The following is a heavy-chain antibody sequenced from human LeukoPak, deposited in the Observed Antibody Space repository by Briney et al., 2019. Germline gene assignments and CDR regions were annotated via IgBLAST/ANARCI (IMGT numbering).Heavy chain of an antibody. Sequence: PSETLSLTCTVSGGSICSSSYYWGWIRQPPGKGLEWIGSIYYSGSTYYNPSLKSRVTISVDTSKNQFSLKLSSVTAADTAVYYCASGDIVVVPAAIGAFDIWGQGTMVTVSS. CDR2: IYYSGST. D-gene: IGHD2-2*01. CDR1: GGSICSSSYY. J-gene: IGHJ3*02. CDR3: ASGDIVVVPAAIGAFDI. V-gene: IGHV4-39*07.